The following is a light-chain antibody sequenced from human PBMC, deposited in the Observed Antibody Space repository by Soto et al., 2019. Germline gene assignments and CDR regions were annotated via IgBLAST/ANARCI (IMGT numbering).Light chain of an antibody. Sequence: EIVLTQSPATLSVSPWERATLSCGASQSVSSYLAWYQQKPGQAPRLLIFGASNRATGIPARFSGSGSGTDFTLTISSLEPEDFAVYYCQQRSNWPSITFGQGTRLEIK. CDR1: QSVSSY. J-gene: IGKJ5*01. CDR3: QQRSNWPSIT. CDR2: GAS. V-gene: IGKV3-11*01.